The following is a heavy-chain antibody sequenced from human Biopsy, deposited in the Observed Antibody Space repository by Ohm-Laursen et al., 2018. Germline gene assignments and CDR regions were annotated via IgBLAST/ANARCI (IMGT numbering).Heavy chain of an antibody. CDR1: GFSLSARRMC. V-gene: IGHV2-70*11. D-gene: IGHD6-13*01. J-gene: IGHJ6*02. CDR2: VDWDDYK. Sequence: TQTLTLTCSFSGFSLSARRMCVSWIRQAPGKALEWLARVDWDDYKDYSASLQTKLSISKDTSNDQVVLTVNNVDPADPATYYCARTPILIVSAGLVYRHRRHLQGMDVWGQGIAVTVS. CDR3: ARTPILIVSAGLVYRHRRHLQGMDV.